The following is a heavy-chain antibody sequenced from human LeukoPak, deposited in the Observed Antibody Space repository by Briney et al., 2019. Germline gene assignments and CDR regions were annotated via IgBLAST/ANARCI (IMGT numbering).Heavy chain of an antibody. D-gene: IGHD3-22*01. CDR1: GFTFSSYA. J-gene: IGHJ4*02. V-gene: IGHV3-30*04. Sequence: GGSLRLSCAASGFTFSSYAMHWVRQAPGKGLEWVAVISYDGSNKYYADSVKGRFTISRDNSKNTLYLQMNSLRAEDTAVYYCAKVPPSHYDSSGPFDYWGQGTLVTVSS. CDR2: ISYDGSNK. CDR3: AKVPPSHYDSSGPFDY.